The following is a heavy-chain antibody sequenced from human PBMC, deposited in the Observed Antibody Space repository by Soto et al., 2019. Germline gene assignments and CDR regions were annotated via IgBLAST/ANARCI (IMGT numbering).Heavy chain of an antibody. J-gene: IGHJ4*02. CDR3: ARPFDSSGWNDY. Sequence: GESLKISCKGSGYSFTSYWIGWVRQMPGKGLEWMGIIWPGDSDTRYSPSFQGQVTISADKSINTAYLQWNSLKASDTAMYYCARPFDSSGWNDYWGQGTLVTVSS. CDR1: GYSFTSYW. D-gene: IGHD6-19*01. CDR2: IWPGDSDT. V-gene: IGHV5-51*01.